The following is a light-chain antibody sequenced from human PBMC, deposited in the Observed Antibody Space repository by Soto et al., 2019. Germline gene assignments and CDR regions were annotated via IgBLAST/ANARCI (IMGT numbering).Light chain of an antibody. CDR2: GAA. CDR1: QSVSSSY. Sequence: EIVLTQSPGTLSFSPGERATLSCRASQSVSSSYLAWYQQKPGQAPRLLIYGAASRASGIPDRFSGSGSGTDFTLTVSRPEPEDFEVYYCQQYGISPYTFGQGTKLEIK. CDR3: QQYGISPYT. V-gene: IGKV3-20*01. J-gene: IGKJ2*01.